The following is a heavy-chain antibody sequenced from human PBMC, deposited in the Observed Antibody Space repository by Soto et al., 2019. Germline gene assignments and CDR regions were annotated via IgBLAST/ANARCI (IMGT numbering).Heavy chain of an antibody. D-gene: IGHD5-18*01. CDR1: GDSVSSNSAA. CDR2: TYYRSKWYN. J-gene: IGHJ5*02. CDR3: ARDLPTEYSYAPGWFDP. V-gene: IGHV6-1*01. Sequence: KQSQTLSLTCAISGDSVSSNSAAWNWIRQSPSRGLEWLGRTYYRSKWYNDYAVSVKSRITINPDTSKNQFSLQLNSVTPEDTAVYYCARDLPTEYSYAPGWFDPWGQGTLVTVSS.